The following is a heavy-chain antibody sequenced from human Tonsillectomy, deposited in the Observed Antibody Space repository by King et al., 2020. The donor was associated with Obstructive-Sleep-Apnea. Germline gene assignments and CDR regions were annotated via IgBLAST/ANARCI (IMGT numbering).Heavy chain of an antibody. Sequence: QLQESGPGLVKPSETLSLTCTVSGGSISSSSYYWGWIRQPPGKGLEWIGSIYYSGSTYYNPSLKSRVTISVDTSKNQFSLKLSSVTAADTAVYYCARDSGAQPFDYWGQGTLVTVSS. D-gene: IGHD1-14*01. V-gene: IGHV4-39*07. J-gene: IGHJ4*02. CDR1: GGSISSSSYY. CDR3: ARDSGAQPFDY. CDR2: IYYSGST.